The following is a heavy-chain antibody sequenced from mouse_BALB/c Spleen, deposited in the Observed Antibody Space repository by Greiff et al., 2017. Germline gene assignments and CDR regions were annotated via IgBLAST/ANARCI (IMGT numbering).Heavy chain of an antibody. Sequence: EVQLQQSGAELVKPGASVKLSCTASGFNIKDTYMHWVKQRPEQGLEWIGRIDPANGNTKYDPKFQGKATITAATSSNTAYLQLSSLTSEDTAVYYCARSKGYDWFAYWGQGTLVTVSA. J-gene: IGHJ3*01. CDR2: IDPANGNT. V-gene: IGHV14-3*02. D-gene: IGHD2-2*01. CDR3: ARSKGYDWFAY. CDR1: GFNIKDTY.